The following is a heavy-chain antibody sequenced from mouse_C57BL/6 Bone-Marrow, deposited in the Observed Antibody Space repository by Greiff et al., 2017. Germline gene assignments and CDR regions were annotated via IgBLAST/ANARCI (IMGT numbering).Heavy chain of an antibody. CDR2: ISDGGSYT. CDR1: GFTFSSYA. J-gene: IGHJ3*01. CDR3: AREGADYVLAY. D-gene: IGHD2-4*01. Sequence: DVHLVESGGGLVKPGGSLKLSCAASGFTFSSYAMSWVRQTPEKRLEWVATISDGGSYTYYPDNVKGRFTISRDNAKNNLYLQMSQLKSEDTAMYCCAREGADYVLAYWGQGTLVTVSA. V-gene: IGHV5-4*01.